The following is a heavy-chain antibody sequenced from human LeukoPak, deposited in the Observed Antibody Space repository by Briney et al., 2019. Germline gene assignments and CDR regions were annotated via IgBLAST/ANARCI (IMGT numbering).Heavy chain of an antibody. V-gene: IGHV3-30*04. Sequence: PGGSLRLSCAASGFTFSSYAMHWVRQAPGKGLEWVAVIWYDGSNKYYADSVKGRFTISRDNSKNTLYLQMNSLRAEDTAVYYCAKPYYYDSSGSDVWGQGTTVTVSS. CDR3: AKPYYYDSSGSDV. D-gene: IGHD3-22*01. CDR1: GFTFSSYA. CDR2: IWYDGSNK. J-gene: IGHJ6*02.